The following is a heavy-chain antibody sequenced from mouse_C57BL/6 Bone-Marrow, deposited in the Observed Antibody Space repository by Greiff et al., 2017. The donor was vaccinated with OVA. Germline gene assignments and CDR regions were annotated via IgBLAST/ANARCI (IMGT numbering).Heavy chain of an antibody. J-gene: IGHJ3*01. D-gene: IGHD2-4*01. CDR3: AREGIYYDYDDGFAY. V-gene: IGHV1-42*01. CDR2: INPSTGGT. CDR1: GYSFTGYY. Sequence: EVKLVESGPELVKPGASVKISCKASGYSFTGYYMNWVKQSPEKSLEWIGEINPSTGGTTYNQKFKAKATLTVDKSSSTAYMQLKSLTSEDSAVYYCAREGIYYDYDDGFAYWGQGTLVTVSA.